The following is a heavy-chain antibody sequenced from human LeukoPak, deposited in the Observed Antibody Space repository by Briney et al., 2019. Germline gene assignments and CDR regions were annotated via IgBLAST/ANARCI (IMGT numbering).Heavy chain of an antibody. CDR1: GFTFSSYG. CDR2: IWYDGSNK. Sequence: PGGSLRLSCAASGFTFSSYGMHWVRQAPGKGLEWVAVIWYDGSNKYYADSVKGRFTISRDNSKNTLYLQMNSLRTEDTAVYYCARGRSAITIFGVVPDFDYWGQGTLVTVSS. D-gene: IGHD3-3*01. V-gene: IGHV3-33*01. J-gene: IGHJ4*02. CDR3: ARGRSAITIFGVVPDFDY.